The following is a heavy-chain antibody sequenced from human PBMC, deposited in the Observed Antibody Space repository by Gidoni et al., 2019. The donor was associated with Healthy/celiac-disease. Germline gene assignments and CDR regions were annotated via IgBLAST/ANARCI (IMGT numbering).Heavy chain of an antibody. J-gene: IGHJ4*02. CDR1: GYTFPGYY. CDR2: INPNSGGT. Sequence: QVQLVQSGAEVKKPGASVKVSCKASGYTFPGYYMHWVRPAPGQGLEWMGWINPNSGGTNYAQKFQGRVTMTRDTSISTAYMELSRLRSDDTAVYYCARDFHDSSGYPGDYWGQGTLVTVSS. V-gene: IGHV1-2*02. D-gene: IGHD3-22*01. CDR3: ARDFHDSSGYPGDY.